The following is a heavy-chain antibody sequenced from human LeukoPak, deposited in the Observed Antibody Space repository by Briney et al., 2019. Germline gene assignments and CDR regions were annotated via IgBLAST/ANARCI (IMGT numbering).Heavy chain of an antibody. J-gene: IGHJ4*02. V-gene: IGHV5-51*01. CDR2: IYPGDSDT. D-gene: IGHD3-22*01. CDR3: ARIYDSSGYPTQLDY. Sequence: GESLKISCKGSGYSFTSYWIGWLRQMPGKGLEWMGIIYPGDSDTRYSPSFQGQVTISADKSISTAYLQWSSLKASDTAMYYCARIYDSSGYPTQLDYWGQGTLVTVSS. CDR1: GYSFTSYW.